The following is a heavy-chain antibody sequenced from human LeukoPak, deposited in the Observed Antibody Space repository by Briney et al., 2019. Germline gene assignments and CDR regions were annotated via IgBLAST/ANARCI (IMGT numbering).Heavy chain of an antibody. V-gene: IGHV4-59*12. D-gene: IGHD3-3*01. CDR1: GGSISIYY. CDR2: IYYSGRS. J-gene: IGHJ3*02. CDR3: ARGSITVVPAFDI. Sequence: SETLSLTCTLSGGSISIYYWSWIRQPPGKGLEWIGYIYYSGRSSYNPSLKSRGTISVDTSKNQFSLKLSSVTAADTAVYYCARGSITVVPAFDIWGQGTMVTVSS.